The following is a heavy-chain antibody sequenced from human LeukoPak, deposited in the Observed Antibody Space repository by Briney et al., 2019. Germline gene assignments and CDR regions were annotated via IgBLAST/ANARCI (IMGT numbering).Heavy chain of an antibody. D-gene: IGHD1-20*01. CDR2: INHSGST. Sequence: SETLSLTCTVSGYSISSGYYWGWIRQPPGKGLEWIGEINHSGSTNYNPSLKSRVTISVDTSKNQFSLKLSSVTAADTAVYYCARGGITGAQGFDYWGQGTLVTVSS. V-gene: IGHV4-38-2*02. CDR1: GYSISSGYY. J-gene: IGHJ4*02. CDR3: ARGGITGAQGFDY.